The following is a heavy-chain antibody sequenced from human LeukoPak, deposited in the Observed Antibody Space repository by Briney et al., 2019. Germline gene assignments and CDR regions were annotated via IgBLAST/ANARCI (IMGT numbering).Heavy chain of an antibody. Sequence: ASVKVSCKASGYTFTSYGLAWVRQAPGQGLEWIGWISPYNGKTTYAQNLQGGVTMTTDTSTSTAYMEMRSLGPDDTAVYYCARDGYVDLWGRGTLVTVSS. J-gene: IGHJ2*01. V-gene: IGHV1-18*01. CDR1: GYTFTSYG. CDR2: ISPYNGKT. CDR3: ARDGYVDL. D-gene: IGHD6-13*01.